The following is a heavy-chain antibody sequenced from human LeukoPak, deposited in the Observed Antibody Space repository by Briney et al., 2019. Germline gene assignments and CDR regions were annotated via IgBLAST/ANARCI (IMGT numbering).Heavy chain of an antibody. J-gene: IGHJ4*02. V-gene: IGHV3-7*01. CDR3: AKDYRYSGSYEFDY. Sequence: GGSLRLSCAASGFTFSTYWVGWVRQAPGKGLEWVANINQDGSQKYYADSLKGRFTISRDNAKNSLYLQMNTLRVEDTAVYYCAKDYRYSGSYEFDYWGQGTLVTVSS. CDR1: GFTFSTYW. CDR2: INQDGSQK. D-gene: IGHD1-26*01.